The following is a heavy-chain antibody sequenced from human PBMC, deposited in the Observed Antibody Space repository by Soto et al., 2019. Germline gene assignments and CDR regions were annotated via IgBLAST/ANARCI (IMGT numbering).Heavy chain of an antibody. CDR3: AHRLRTTVTPSDAFYI. D-gene: IGHD4-17*01. V-gene: IGHV2-5*02. CDR2: IYWDDDK. J-gene: IGHJ3*02. Sequence: SGPTLVNPTQTLTLTCTFSGFSLSTSGVGVGWIRQPPGKALEWLALIYWDDDKRYSPSLKSRLTITKDTSKNQVVLTMTNMEPVDTATYYCAHRLRTTVTPSDAFYIWGQGTMVTVSS. CDR1: GFSLSTSGVG.